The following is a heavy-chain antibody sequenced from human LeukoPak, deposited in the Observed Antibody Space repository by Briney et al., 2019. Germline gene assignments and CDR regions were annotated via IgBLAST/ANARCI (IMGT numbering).Heavy chain of an antibody. D-gene: IGHD5-18*01. V-gene: IGHV1-69*04. CDR1: GGTFSSYA. Sequence: SVKVSRKASGGTFSSYAISWVRQAPGQGLEWMGRIIPILGIANYAQKFQGRVTITADKSTSTAYMELSSLRSEDTAVYYCARSGYSYGHYGMDVWGQGTTVTVSS. J-gene: IGHJ6*02. CDR2: IIPILGIA. CDR3: ARSGYSYGHYGMDV.